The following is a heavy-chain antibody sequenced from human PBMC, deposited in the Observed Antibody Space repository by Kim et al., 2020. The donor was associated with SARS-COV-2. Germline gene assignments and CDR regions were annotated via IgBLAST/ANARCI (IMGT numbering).Heavy chain of an antibody. CDR2: IYYSGST. J-gene: IGHJ5*02. D-gene: IGHD3-22*01. V-gene: IGHV4-31*03. Sequence: SETLSLTCTVSGGSISSGCYYWSWIRQHPGKGLEWIGYIYYSGSTYYNPSLKSRVTISVDTSKNQFSLKLSSVTAADTAVYYCARDDGNYYDSSGYFLSWFDPWGQGTLVTVSS. CDR1: GGSISSGCYY. CDR3: ARDDGNYYDSSGYFLSWFDP.